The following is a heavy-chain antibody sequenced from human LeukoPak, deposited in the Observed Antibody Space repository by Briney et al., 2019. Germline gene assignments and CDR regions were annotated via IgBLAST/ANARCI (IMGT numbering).Heavy chain of an antibody. CDR3: AKDDVPSSSWYKGGFDY. J-gene: IGHJ4*02. CDR2: ISGSGGST. V-gene: IGHV3-23*01. CDR1: GFTFSNYA. D-gene: IGHD6-13*01. Sequence: PGGSLRLSCAGSGFTFSNYAMSWVRQAPGKGLEWVSAISGSGGSTYYADSVKGRFTISRDNSKNTLYLQMNSLRAEDAAVYYCAKDDVPSSSWYKGGFDYWGQGTLVTVSS.